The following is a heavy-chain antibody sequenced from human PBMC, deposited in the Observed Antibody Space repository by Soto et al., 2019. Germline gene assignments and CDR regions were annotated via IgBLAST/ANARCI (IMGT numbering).Heavy chain of an antibody. D-gene: IGHD2-15*01. J-gene: IGHJ3*02. V-gene: IGHV3-7*03. CDR1: AFTFSSYW. Sequence: EVRLVESGGGLVQPGGSLRLSCAASAFTFSSYWMSWGRQAPGKGLEWVANIKQDGSEKYYVDSVKGRFTISGDNAKNSLYLQMNSLRAEDTAVYYCARDIFEVARRGVYAFDIWGQGTMVIVSS. CDR2: IKQDGSEK. CDR3: ARDIFEVARRGVYAFDI.